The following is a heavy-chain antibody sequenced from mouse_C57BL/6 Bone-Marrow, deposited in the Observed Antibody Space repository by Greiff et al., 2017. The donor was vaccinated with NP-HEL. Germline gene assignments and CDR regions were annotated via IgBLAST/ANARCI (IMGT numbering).Heavy chain of an antibody. CDR2: INPSSGYT. Sequence: VKLVESGAELARPGASVKMSCKASGYTFTSYTMHWVKQRPGQGLEWIGYINPSSGYTKYNQKFKDKATLTADKSSSTAYMQLSSLTSEDSAVYYCARAYYSYWYFDVWGTGTTVTVSS. CDR3: ARAYYSYWYFDV. CDR1: GYTFTSYT. J-gene: IGHJ1*03. D-gene: IGHD2-12*01. V-gene: IGHV1-4*01.